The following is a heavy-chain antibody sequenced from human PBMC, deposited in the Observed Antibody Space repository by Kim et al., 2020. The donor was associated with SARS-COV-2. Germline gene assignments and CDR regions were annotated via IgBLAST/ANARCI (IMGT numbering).Heavy chain of an antibody. J-gene: IGHJ4*02. V-gene: IGHV3-11*01. Sequence: VKGRFPISRDNGNNSLYVQMNSLRADDTAVYYCARVSYYYASGSYYAFDYWGQGTLVTVSS. D-gene: IGHD3-10*01. CDR3: ARVSYYYASGSYYAFDY.